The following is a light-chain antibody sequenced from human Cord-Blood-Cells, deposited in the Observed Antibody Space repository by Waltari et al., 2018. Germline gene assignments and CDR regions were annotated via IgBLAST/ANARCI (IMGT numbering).Light chain of an antibody. CDR1: QDISNY. CDR2: YAS. J-gene: IGKJ4*01. Sequence: DIQMNQSPSSLSASVGDRVTITCQASQDISNYLNWYQQKPGKAPKLLIYYASNLETGVPSRFSGSGSGTDFTFTISSLQPEDIATYYCQQYDNLPLTFGGGTKVEIK. V-gene: IGKV1-33*01. CDR3: QQYDNLPLT.